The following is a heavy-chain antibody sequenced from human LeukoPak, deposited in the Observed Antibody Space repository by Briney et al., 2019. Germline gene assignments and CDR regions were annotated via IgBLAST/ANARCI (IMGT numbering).Heavy chain of an antibody. CDR2: IYSSGST. CDR3: ARIMGRGSYTGAFDI. J-gene: IGHJ3*02. V-gene: IGHV4-4*07. CDR1: GGSISSYY. D-gene: IGHD1-26*01. Sequence: PSENLSLNCTVYGGSISSYYWRWIRQPAGKGLKWIGRIYSSGSTNYNPSLKSRVTMSVDTPKNQFSLKLSSVTAADTAVYYCARIMGRGSYTGAFDIWGQGTMVTVSS.